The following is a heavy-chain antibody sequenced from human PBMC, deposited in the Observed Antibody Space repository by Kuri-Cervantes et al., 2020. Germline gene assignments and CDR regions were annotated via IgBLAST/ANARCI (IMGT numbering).Heavy chain of an antibody. CDR3: AKVVDFDY. CDR2: ISASGGST. Sequence: LSLTCAASGFTFSSYAMSWVRQAPAKGLEWFSAISASGGSTYYADSVKGRFTISRDNSKNTLYLQMNSLRAEDTAVYYCAKVVDFDYWGQGTLVTVSS. D-gene: IGHD2-15*01. J-gene: IGHJ4*02. CDR1: GFTFSSYA. V-gene: IGHV3-23*01.